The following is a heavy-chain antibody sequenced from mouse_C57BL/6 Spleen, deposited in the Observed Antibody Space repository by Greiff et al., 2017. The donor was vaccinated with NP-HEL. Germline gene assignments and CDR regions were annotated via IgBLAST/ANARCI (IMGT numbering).Heavy chain of an antibody. D-gene: IGHD4-1*02. CDR3: AREGSTGSLYYCDD. J-gene: IGHJ2*01. Sequence: QVQLQQSGPELVKPGASVKISCKASGYAFSSSWMHWVKQRPGKGLEWIGRIYPGDGDTNYNGKFKGTATLTADKASSTAYMQRGSVASEDSAVSFCAREGSTGSLYYCDDWGQGTTLTVSS. CDR1: GYAFSSSW. CDR2: IYPGDGDT. V-gene: IGHV1-82*01.